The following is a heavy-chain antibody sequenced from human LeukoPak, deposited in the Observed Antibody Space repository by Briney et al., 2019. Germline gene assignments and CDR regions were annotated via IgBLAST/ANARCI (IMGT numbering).Heavy chain of an antibody. Sequence: GRSLRLSCAASGLTFSSYGMHWVRQAPGKGLEWVAVIWYDGSNKYYADSVKGRFTTSRDNSKNTLYLQMNSLRAEDTAVYYCARDRRSSGWYDWYYFDYWGQGTLVTVSS. D-gene: IGHD6-19*01. V-gene: IGHV3-33*01. CDR2: IWYDGSNK. CDR1: GLTFSSYG. J-gene: IGHJ4*02. CDR3: ARDRRSSGWYDWYYFDY.